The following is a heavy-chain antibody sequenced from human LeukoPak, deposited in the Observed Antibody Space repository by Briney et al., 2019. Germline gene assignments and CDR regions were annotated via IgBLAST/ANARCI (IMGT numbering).Heavy chain of an antibody. V-gene: IGHV3-64D*09. J-gene: IGHJ4*02. CDR2: ISSNGGST. D-gene: IGHD2-15*01. CDR3: VKGYCSGGSCSPTLDFDSFLFDY. Sequence: GGSLRLSCSASGFTFSSYAMHWVRQAPGKGLEYVSAISSNGGSTYYADSVKGRFTISRDNSKSTLYLQMSSLRAEDTAVYYCVKGYCSGGSCSPTLDFDSFLFDYWGQGTLVTVSS. CDR1: GFTFSSYA.